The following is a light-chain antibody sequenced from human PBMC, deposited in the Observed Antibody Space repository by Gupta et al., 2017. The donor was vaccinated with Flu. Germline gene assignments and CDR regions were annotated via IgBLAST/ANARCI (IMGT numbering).Light chain of an antibody. J-gene: IGKJ5*01. Sequence: DIQLPQSPSFLSASVGDSVPLPCRASQGIYSYLAWYQQTPGKAPKLLIYAASTVQSGVPSRFSGSGSGTEFTLTISRLQPEDSATYYCQQLTNSPITFGRGTRLEMK. CDR1: QGIYSY. CDR3: QQLTNSPIT. V-gene: IGKV1-9*01. CDR2: AAS.